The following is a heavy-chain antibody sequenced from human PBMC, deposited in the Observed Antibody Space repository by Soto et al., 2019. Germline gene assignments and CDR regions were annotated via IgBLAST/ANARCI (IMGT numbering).Heavy chain of an antibody. J-gene: IGHJ6*02. Sequence: QVQLVESGGGVVQPGRSLRLSCAASGFTFSSYAMHWVRQAPGKGLEWVAVISYDGSNKYYADSVKGRFTISRDNSKNTLYLQMNSLRAEDTAVYYCARDGYCSSTSCYYGMDVWGQGTTVTVSS. D-gene: IGHD2-2*03. V-gene: IGHV3-30-3*01. CDR1: GFTFSSYA. CDR2: ISYDGSNK. CDR3: ARDGYCSSTSCYYGMDV.